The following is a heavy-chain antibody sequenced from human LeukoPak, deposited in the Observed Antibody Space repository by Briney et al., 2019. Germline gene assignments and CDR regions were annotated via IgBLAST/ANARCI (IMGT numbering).Heavy chain of an antibody. D-gene: IGHD2-2*01. J-gene: IGHJ4*02. Sequence: GGSLRLSCAASGFTFSSYSMNWVRQAPGKGLEWVSYISSSSSTIYYADSVKGRFTISRDNAKNSLYLQMNSLRAEDTAVYYCAKADTGHPAAMYYFDYWGQGTLVTVSS. V-gene: IGHV3-48*01. CDR1: GFTFSSYS. CDR2: ISSSSSTI. CDR3: AKADTGHPAAMYYFDY.